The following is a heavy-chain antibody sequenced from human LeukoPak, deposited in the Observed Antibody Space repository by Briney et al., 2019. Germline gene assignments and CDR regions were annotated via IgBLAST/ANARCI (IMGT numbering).Heavy chain of an antibody. V-gene: IGHV3-7*01. CDR2: IKHDGSEQ. Sequence: GGSLRLSCAASGFTLSRFYMTWVRQAPGKGLAWVATIKHDGSEQYYVDSVKGRFTISRDTAKNTLYLQMNSLRAEDTAVYYCARGKGYYSNDAFDIWGQGTMVTVSS. D-gene: IGHD3-22*01. J-gene: IGHJ3*02. CDR1: GFTLSRFY. CDR3: ARGKGYYSNDAFDI.